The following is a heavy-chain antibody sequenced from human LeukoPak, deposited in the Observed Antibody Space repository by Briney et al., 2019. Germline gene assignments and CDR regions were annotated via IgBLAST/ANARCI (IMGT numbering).Heavy chain of an antibody. CDR3: AREGVAVADGYFDL. CDR1: GFTFSSYW. J-gene: IGHJ2*01. D-gene: IGHD6-19*01. CDR2: IKQDGSEK. Sequence: PGGSLRLSCAASGFTFSSYWMSWVRQAPGKGLEWVANIKQDGSEKYYVDSVKGRFTISRDNAKNSLYLQMNSLRAEDTAVYYCAREGVAVADGYFDLWGRGTLVTVSS. V-gene: IGHV3-7*03.